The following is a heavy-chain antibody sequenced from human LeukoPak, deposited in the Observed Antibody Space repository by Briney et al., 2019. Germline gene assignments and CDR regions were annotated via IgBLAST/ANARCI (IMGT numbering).Heavy chain of an antibody. CDR3: ARSAVTRAGVFDY. V-gene: IGHV4-34*01. CDR1: GGSFSGYY. D-gene: IGHD4-17*01. J-gene: IGHJ4*02. Sequence: SETLSLTCAVYGGSFSGYYWSWIRQPPGKGLEWIGEINHSGSTNYNPSLKSRVTMSADTSKNQFSLNLRSMTAADTAVYFCARSAVTRAGVFDYWGRGILVTVSS. CDR2: INHSGST.